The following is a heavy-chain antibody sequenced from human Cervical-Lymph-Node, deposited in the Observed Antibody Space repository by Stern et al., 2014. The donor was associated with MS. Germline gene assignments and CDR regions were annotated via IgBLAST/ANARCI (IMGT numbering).Heavy chain of an antibody. V-gene: IGHV5-51*01. J-gene: IGHJ4*02. CDR2: IYPSDSDT. Sequence: DVQLVQSGADVKKPGESLKISCKLSGYSFTIYYIAWVRQMAGKGLVWMGVIYPSDSDTTYSPSFQGQVTISADKSITTAYLQWSSLRASDTAMYYCARHVQGFDYWGQGTLVTVSS. CDR3: ARHVQGFDY. CDR1: GYSFTIYY.